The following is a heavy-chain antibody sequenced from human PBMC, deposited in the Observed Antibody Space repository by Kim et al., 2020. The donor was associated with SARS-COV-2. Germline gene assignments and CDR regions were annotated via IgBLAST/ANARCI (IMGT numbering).Heavy chain of an antibody. CDR2: ITGNGGYT. Sequence: GGSLRLSCAASDFTFSIYSMHWVRQAPGKGLEYVSGITGNGGYTYYANSVRGRFAISRDNSKNTLYLQMGSLRADDMAVYYCARDHALWGQGTLVNVSP. J-gene: IGHJ1*01. CDR3: ARDHAL. V-gene: IGHV3-64*01. CDR1: DFTFSIYS.